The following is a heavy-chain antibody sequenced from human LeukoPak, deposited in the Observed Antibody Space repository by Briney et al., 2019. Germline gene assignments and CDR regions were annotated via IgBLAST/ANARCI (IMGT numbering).Heavy chain of an antibody. CDR1: GFTFSSYA. D-gene: IGHD2-21*02. CDR3: AEVWVVTAGRYNWFDP. Sequence: GGSLRLSCAASGFTFSSYAMSWVRQAPGKGLEWVSAISGSGGSTYYADSVKGRFTISRDNSKNTLYLQMNSLRAEDTAVYYCAEVWVVTAGRYNWFDPWGQGTLVTVSS. J-gene: IGHJ5*02. CDR2: ISGSGGST. V-gene: IGHV3-23*01.